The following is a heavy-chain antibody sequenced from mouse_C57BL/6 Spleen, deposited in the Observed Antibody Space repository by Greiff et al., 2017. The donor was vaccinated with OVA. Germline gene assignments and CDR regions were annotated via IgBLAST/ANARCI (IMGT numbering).Heavy chain of an antibody. CDR3: ARGGITTVGRDY. J-gene: IGHJ2*01. Sequence: QVQLQQPGAELVRPGSSVKLSCKASGYTFTSYWMHWVKQRPIQGLEWIGNIDPSDSETHYNQKFKDKATLTVDKSSSTAYMQLSSLTSEDSAVYYCARGGITTVGRDYWGQGTTLTVSS. CDR2: IDPSDSET. CDR1: GYTFTSYW. V-gene: IGHV1-52*01. D-gene: IGHD1-1*01.